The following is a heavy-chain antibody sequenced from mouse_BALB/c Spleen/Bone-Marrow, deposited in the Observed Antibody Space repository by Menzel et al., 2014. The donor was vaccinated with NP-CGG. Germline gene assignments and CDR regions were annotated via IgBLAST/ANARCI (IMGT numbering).Heavy chain of an antibody. CDR2: IYPGDGDT. CDR1: GYTFTSYW. D-gene: IGHD2-4*01. V-gene: IGHV1-87*01. CDR3: ASCYDYDGRGY. J-gene: IGHJ2*01. Sequence: QVQLQQSGAELARPGASVKLSCKASGYTFTSYWMQWVKQRPGQGLVWIGAIYPGDGDTRYTQKFKGKATLTADKSSSTAYMQLSSLASEDSAVYYCASCYDYDGRGYWGQGTTLTVSS.